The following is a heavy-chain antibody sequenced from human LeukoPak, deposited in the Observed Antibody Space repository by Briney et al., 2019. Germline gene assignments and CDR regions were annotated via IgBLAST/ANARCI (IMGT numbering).Heavy chain of an antibody. V-gene: IGHV3-74*01. Sequence: GGSLRLSCAASGFTFSSYWMHWVRQAPGKGLVWVSRINSDGSSTNYGDSVKGRFTISRDDAKSTLYLQMNSLRAEDTAMYYCARAVYYSNYLGYWGQGTLVTVSS. J-gene: IGHJ4*01. CDR2: INSDGSST. D-gene: IGHD3-10*01. CDR3: ARAVYYSNYLGY. CDR1: GFTFSSYW.